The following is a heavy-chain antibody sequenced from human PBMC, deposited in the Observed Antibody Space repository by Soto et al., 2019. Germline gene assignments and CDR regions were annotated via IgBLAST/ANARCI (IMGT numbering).Heavy chain of an antibody. Sequence: QVQLQESGPGLVKPSGTLSLTCAVSGGSIRGHYWWSWVRQTPGKGLEWIGEIYHGGATYYNPSLERRGTISTAESKNQLSLKLNSVTAADTAVYYCAHQTISYTLDVWGQGTTVTVSS. CDR3: AHQTISYTLDV. CDR1: GGSIRGHYW. CDR2: IYHGGAT. D-gene: IGHD1-1*01. V-gene: IGHV4-4*02. J-gene: IGHJ6*02.